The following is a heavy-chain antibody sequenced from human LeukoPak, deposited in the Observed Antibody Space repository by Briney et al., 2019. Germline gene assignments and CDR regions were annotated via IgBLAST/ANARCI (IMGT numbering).Heavy chain of an antibody. V-gene: IGHV4-39*07. Sequence: PSETLSLTCTVSGGSISSYYWGWIRQPPGKGLEWIGSIYHSGSTYYNPSLKSRVTISVDTSKNQFSLKLSSVTAADTAVYYCARGPAHTYDFWSGYRYWGQGTLVTVSS. D-gene: IGHD3-3*01. CDR1: GGSISSYY. J-gene: IGHJ4*02. CDR2: IYHSGST. CDR3: ARGPAHTYDFWSGYRY.